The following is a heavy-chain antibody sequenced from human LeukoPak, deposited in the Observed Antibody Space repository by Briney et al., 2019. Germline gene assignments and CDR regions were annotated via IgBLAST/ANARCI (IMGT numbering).Heavy chain of an antibody. CDR3: ARGPSGYHNT. CDR2: IYSGGST. J-gene: IGHJ4*02. CDR1: GGSISSSNW. D-gene: IGHD5-12*01. Sequence: ETLSLTCAVSGGSISSSNWWSWIRPPPGKGLEWVSLIYSGGSTYYADSVKGRFTISRDNSKNTLYLQMNSLRAEDTAVYYCARGPSGYHNTGGQGTLVTVSS. V-gene: IGHV3-66*01.